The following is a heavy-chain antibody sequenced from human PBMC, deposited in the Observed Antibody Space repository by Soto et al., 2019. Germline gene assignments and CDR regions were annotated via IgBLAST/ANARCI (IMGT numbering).Heavy chain of an antibody. Sequence: SVKVSCKASGFTFTSSAFQWGRQARGQRLEWIGWIAAGSGYTNYAQRFQGRGTMTRDTSTTTVYMELSSLRSEDTAVYYCARDTGGMDVWGQGTTVTVSS. J-gene: IGHJ6*02. CDR1: GFTFTSSA. CDR3: ARDTGGMDV. D-gene: IGHD3-10*01. V-gene: IGHV1-58*01. CDR2: IAAGSGYT.